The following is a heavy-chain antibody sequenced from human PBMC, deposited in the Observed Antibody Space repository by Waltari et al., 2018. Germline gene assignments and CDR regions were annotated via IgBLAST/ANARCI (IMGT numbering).Heavy chain of an antibody. CDR1: GDSIRGHY. J-gene: IGHJ3*02. Sequence: QVQLQESGPGLVEPSETLSLTCTVSGDSIRGHYWSWIRQPPGKGLEWIGYIFYSATTNYNPSLKSRVTISVDMSKNQFALSLSSMTAADTAVYYCARGFGAYCGDVCSDPFDIWGRGTMVTVSS. V-gene: IGHV4-59*11. CDR2: IFYSATT. D-gene: IGHD2-21*01. CDR3: ARGFGAYCGDVCSDPFDI.